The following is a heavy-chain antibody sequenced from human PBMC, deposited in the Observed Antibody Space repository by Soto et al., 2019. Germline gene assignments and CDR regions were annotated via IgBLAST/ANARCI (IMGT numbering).Heavy chain of an antibody. V-gene: IGHV1-3*05. CDR3: ARGGGWYVWFDP. D-gene: IGHD6-19*01. J-gene: IGHJ5*02. Sequence: QVQLVQSGAEEKKPGASVKVSCKASGYTFTSYAMHWVRQAPGQRLEWMGWINAGNGNTKYSQKFQGRVTITRDTSASTASMELSSLRSADTAVYYCARGGGWYVWFDPWGQGTLVTVSS. CDR1: GYTFTSYA. CDR2: INAGNGNT.